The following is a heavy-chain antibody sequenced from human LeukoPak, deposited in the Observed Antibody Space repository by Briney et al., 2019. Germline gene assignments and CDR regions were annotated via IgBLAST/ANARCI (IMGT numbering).Heavy chain of an antibody. D-gene: IGHD2-15*01. CDR3: ARAVTGYCSGGSCYSFAGGWFDP. J-gene: IGHJ5*02. V-gene: IGHV4-59*01. CDR2: IYYSGST. CDR1: GGSISSYY. Sequence: SETLSLTCTVSGGSISSYYWSWIRQPPGKGLEWIGYIYYSGSTNYNPSLKSRVTISVDTSKNQFSLKLSSVTAADTAVYYCARAVTGYCSGGSCYSFAGGWFDPWGQGTLVTVSS.